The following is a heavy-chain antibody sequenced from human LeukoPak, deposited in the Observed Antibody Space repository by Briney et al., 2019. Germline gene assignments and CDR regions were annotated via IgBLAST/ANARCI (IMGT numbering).Heavy chain of an antibody. CDR3: ARGTYYYDSSGYYRALYYFDY. Sequence: PGGSLRLSCAASGFTFSSYSMDWVRQAPGKGLEWIGEINHSGSTNYNPSLKSRVTISVDTSKNQFSLKLSSVTAADTAVYYCARGTYYYDSSGYYRALYYFDYWGQGTLVTVSS. CDR1: GFTFSSYS. J-gene: IGHJ4*02. CDR2: INHSGST. D-gene: IGHD3-22*01. V-gene: IGHV4-34*01.